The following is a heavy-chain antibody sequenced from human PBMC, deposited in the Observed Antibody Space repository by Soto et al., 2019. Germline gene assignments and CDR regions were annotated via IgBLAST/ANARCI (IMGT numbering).Heavy chain of an antibody. CDR1: AFSFTNFA. CDR3: ARQRQPQAGDYYYFGRDV. J-gene: IGHJ6*02. Sequence: QVQLMESGGGVVRPGESLRLSCAASAFSFTNFALHWVRQAPGRGLEWVAVISFDGSNKFYVDSVKGRFTISMDNSKNTLYLQMSSLTPDDTVVYYCARQRQPQAGDYYYFGRDVWGQGTTVTVSS. V-gene: IGHV3-30*04. D-gene: IGHD6-25*01. CDR2: ISFDGSNK.